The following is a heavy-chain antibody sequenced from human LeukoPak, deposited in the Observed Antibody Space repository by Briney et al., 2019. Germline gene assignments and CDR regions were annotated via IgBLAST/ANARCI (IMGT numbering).Heavy chain of an antibody. CDR3: ARAGGYCSAGSCYSWFDP. CDR1: GGTFSSYA. V-gene: IGHV1-69*13. Sequence: GASVKVSCKASGGTFSSYAISWVRQAPGQGLEWMGGIIPIFGTTNYAQKFQGRVTITADESTSTSYMELSSLRSEDTAVYSCARAGGYCSAGSCYSWFDPWGQGTLVTVSS. J-gene: IGHJ5*02. CDR2: IIPIFGTT. D-gene: IGHD2-15*01.